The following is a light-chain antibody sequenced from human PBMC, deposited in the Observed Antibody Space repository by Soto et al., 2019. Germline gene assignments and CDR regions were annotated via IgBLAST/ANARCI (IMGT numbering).Light chain of an antibody. CDR2: EVS. CDR3: SSYTSSSTLEV. V-gene: IGLV2-14*01. CDR1: SSDVGGYNY. J-gene: IGLJ1*01. Sequence: QSALTQPASVSGSPGQSITISCTGTSSDVGGYNYVSWYQQHPGKAPKLMIYEVSNRPSGVSNRFSGSKSGNTASLTISGLQAEDEADYYCSSYTSSSTLEVFGTGTKVTLL.